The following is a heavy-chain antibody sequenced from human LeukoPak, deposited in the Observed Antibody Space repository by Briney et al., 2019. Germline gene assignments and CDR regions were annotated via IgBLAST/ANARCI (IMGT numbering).Heavy chain of an antibody. V-gene: IGHV4-38-2*02. CDR1: GYSISSGYY. CDR3: ARTYSSSSKSDY. Sequence: SETLSLTCTVSGYSISSGYYWGWIRQPPGEGLEWIGSIYHSGSTYYNPSLKSRVTISVDTSKNQFSLKLSSVTAADTAVYYCARTYSSSSKSDYRGQGTLVTVSS. D-gene: IGHD6-6*01. CDR2: IYHSGST. J-gene: IGHJ4*02.